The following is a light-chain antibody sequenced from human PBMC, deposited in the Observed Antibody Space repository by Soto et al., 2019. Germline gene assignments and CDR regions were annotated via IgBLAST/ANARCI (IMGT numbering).Light chain of an antibody. Sequence: QPVLTQPPSVSGAPGQRVTISCTGSSSYIGAGYDVHWYQQLPGTAPKLLIYANTNRPSGVPDRFSGSKSGTSASLAITGLQAEDEADXXCQSYDDSLGGHVIFGGGTKLTVL. V-gene: IGLV1-40*01. CDR2: ANT. CDR1: SSYIGAGYD. CDR3: QSYDDSLGGHVI. J-gene: IGLJ2*01.